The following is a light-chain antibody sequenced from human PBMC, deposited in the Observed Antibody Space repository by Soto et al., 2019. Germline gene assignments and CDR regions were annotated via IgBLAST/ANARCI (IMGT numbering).Light chain of an antibody. Sequence: QSVLTQPPSASGTPGQRVTISCSGSSSNIGSNTVNWYQQLPGTAPKLLIYNNNQRPSGVPDRFSGSKSGTSASLAISGLQSEDEADYYCAAWDDSLIGVFSGGTKLTVL. J-gene: IGLJ2*01. V-gene: IGLV1-44*01. CDR1: SSNIGSNT. CDR3: AAWDDSLIGV. CDR2: NNN.